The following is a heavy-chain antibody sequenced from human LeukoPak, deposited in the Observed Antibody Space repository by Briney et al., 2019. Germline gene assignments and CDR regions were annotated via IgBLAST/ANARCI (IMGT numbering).Heavy chain of an antibody. CDR3: AKGEKGVYYGSGSYPDY. D-gene: IGHD3-10*01. CDR2: ISGSGGST. V-gene: IGHV3-23*01. Sequence: QPGGSLRLSCAASGFTFSSYAMSWVRQAPGKGLEWVSAISGSGGSTYYADSGKGRFTISRDNSKNTLDLQMNRLRAEDTAVYYCAKGEKGVYYGSGSYPDYWGQGTLVTVSS. CDR1: GFTFSSYA. J-gene: IGHJ4*02.